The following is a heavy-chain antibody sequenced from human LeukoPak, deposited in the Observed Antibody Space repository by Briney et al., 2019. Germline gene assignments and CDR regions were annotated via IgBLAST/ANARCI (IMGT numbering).Heavy chain of an antibody. CDR1: GFSFSTYT. V-gene: IGHV3-48*02. CDR3: ARARRYRSSWYHDY. D-gene: IGHD6-13*01. Sequence: GWSLIFSCAASGFSFSTYTMNWVRQAPGKGLDWVSYISSSSSTIYYADSVKGRFTISRDNANNSLYLQMNSLRDEDTAVYYCARARRYRSSWYHDYWGQGSLVTVSS. J-gene: IGHJ4*02. CDR2: ISSSSSTI.